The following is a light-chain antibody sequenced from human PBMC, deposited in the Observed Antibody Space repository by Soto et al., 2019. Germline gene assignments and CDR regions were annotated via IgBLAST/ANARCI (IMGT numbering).Light chain of an antibody. J-gene: IGKJ1*01. CDR2: AAS. CDR3: QQTYSAPRT. Sequence: DIQMTQSPSSLYASVGDRVTVTCRASQSIGRYLSWYQQKPGEAPKLLIYAASNLQSGVTSRFSGSGSGTDFALTINSLQPDDFATYYCQQTYSAPRTFGHGTKVDIK. V-gene: IGKV1-39*01. CDR1: QSIGRY.